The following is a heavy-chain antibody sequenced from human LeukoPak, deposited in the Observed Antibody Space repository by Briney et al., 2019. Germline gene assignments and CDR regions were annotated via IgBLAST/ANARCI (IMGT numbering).Heavy chain of an antibody. CDR1: GFTFSSYA. Sequence: GGSLRLSCAASGFTFSSYAMSWVRQAPGKGLEWVSAISGSGGSTYYADSVKGRFTISRDNSKNTLYLQMNSLRAEDTAVYYCARGYCSSTSCYAGDYWGQGTLVTVSS. D-gene: IGHD2-2*01. CDR3: ARGYCSSTSCYAGDY. CDR2: ISGSGGST. V-gene: IGHV3-23*01. J-gene: IGHJ4*02.